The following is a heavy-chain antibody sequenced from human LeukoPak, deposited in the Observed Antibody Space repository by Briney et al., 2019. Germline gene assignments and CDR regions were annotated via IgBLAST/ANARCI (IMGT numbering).Heavy chain of an antibody. CDR1: GGSISSSSYY. D-gene: IGHD3-22*01. CDR3: ASYYYDSSGHWSFQH. V-gene: IGHV4-39*01. CDR2: IYYSGNT. J-gene: IGHJ1*01. Sequence: PSETLSLTCTVSGGSISSSSYYWGWIRQPPGKGLEWIGSIYYSGNTYYNPSLKSRVTISVDTSKNQFSLKLSSVTAADTAVYYCASYYYDSSGHWSFQHWGQGTLVTVSS.